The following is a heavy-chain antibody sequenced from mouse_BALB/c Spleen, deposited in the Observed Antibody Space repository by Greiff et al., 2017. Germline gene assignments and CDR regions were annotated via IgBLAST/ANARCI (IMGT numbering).Heavy chain of an antibody. J-gene: IGHJ2*01. CDR3: TRDYGSSFDY. CDR1: GYTFTSYW. Sequence: QVQLQQPGAELVRPGASVKLSCKASGYTFTSYWINWVKQRPGQGLEWIGNIYPSDSYTNYNQKFKDKATLTVDKSSSTAYMQLSSATSEDSAVDYCTRDYGSSFDYWGQGTTLTVSA. D-gene: IGHD1-1*01. V-gene: IGHV1-69*02. CDR2: IYPSDSYT.